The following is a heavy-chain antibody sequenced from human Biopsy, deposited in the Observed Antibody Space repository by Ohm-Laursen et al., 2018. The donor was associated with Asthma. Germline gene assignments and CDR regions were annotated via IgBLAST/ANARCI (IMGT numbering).Heavy chain of an antibody. V-gene: IGHV4-31*03. Sequence: SETLSLTCTVSYRSFTSGGHYWTSIPQPPGKGLEWIGLIYYRGSTYYNPPLKSRVSISIDTSKNQFSLKLSSVTAADTAVYYCARAQDYYDSRGYYRSFDYWGQGTLVTVSS. D-gene: IGHD3-22*01. CDR3: ARAQDYYDSRGYYRSFDY. J-gene: IGHJ4*02. CDR2: IYYRGST. CDR1: YRSFTSGGHY.